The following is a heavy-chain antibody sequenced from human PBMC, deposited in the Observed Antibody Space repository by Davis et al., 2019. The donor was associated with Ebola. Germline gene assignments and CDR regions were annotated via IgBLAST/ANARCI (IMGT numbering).Heavy chain of an antibody. D-gene: IGHD2-2*02. V-gene: IGHV1-69*04. CDR2: VVPLVGVV. Sequence: AASVKVSCKVSGGTFDAYAFNWVRQVPGQGLEWLGRVVPLVGVVNYAQKFQGRVTITADKSTSTAYMELSSLRSEDTAVYYCARVPAAIRDYYYGMDVWGQGTTVTVSS. CDR3: ARVPAAIRDYYYGMDV. J-gene: IGHJ6*02. CDR1: GGTFDAYA.